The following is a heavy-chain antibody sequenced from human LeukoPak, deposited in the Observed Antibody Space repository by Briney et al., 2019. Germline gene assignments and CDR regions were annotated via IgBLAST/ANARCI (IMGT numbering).Heavy chain of an antibody. CDR2: IIPILGIA. D-gene: IGHD2-15*01. CDR1: GGTFSSYA. V-gene: IGHV1-69*04. Sequence: GASVKVPCKASGGTFSSYAISWVRQAPGQGLEWMGRIIPILGIANYAQKFQGRVTITADKSTSTAYMELSSLRSEDTAVYYCASPVVYYYYGMDVWGQGTTVTVSS. CDR3: ASPVVYYYYGMDV. J-gene: IGHJ6*02.